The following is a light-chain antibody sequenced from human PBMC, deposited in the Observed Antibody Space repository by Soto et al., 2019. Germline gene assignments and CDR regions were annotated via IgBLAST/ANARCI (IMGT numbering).Light chain of an antibody. CDR1: QDIANF. CDR3: QQYNNWPPMYT. J-gene: IGKJ5*01. CDR2: AAS. V-gene: IGKV1-27*01. Sequence: IPMTPYPSSPSAVFGGRVNITFPAIQDIANFLAWYQQKPGKVPKLLIYAASTLQSGVPSRFSGSGSGTDFTLTISSLQPEDFAVYYCQQYNNWPPMYTFGQGTRLEIK.